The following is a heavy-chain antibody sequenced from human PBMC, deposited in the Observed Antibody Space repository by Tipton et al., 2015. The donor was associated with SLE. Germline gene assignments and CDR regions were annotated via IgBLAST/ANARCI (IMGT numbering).Heavy chain of an antibody. Sequence: TLSLTCAVYGGSFSGYYWSWIRQPAGKGLEWIGQIHSSGSTSYNPSLKSRVSISVDMSKNQVSLKLSSVTAADTALYYCARHFSGSYSFDYWGQGALVTVSS. D-gene: IGHD1-26*01. J-gene: IGHJ4*02. V-gene: IGHV4-59*10. CDR3: ARHFSGSYSFDY. CDR2: IHSSGST. CDR1: GGSFSGYY.